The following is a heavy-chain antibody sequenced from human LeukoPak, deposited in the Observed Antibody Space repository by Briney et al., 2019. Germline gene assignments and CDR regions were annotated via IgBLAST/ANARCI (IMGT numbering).Heavy chain of an antibody. Sequence: GGSLRLSCAASGFTVSSNYMSWVRQAPGKGLEWVSVIYSGGSTYYADSVKGRFTISRDNSKNTLYLQMNSLRAEDTAVYYCARDSPHWLSPGAYYYYGMDVWGQGTTVTVSS. CDR1: GFTVSSNY. J-gene: IGHJ6*02. D-gene: IGHD3-9*01. CDR3: ARDSPHWLSPGAYYYYGMDV. CDR2: IYSGGST. V-gene: IGHV3-66*01.